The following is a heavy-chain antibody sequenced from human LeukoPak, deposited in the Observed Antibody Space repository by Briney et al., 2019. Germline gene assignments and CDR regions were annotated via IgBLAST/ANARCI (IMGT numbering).Heavy chain of an antibody. CDR2: ISAYNGNR. D-gene: IGHD5-12*01. Sequence: ASVTVSCKASGYSFGDYGFSWVRQAPGQGLEWLGWISAYNGNRNYAQKVEGRVTMTTDTSTSTAYLELRGLRPDDTAMYYCARDDSGAKVDTDYWGQGTLLIVSS. CDR3: ARDDSGAKVDTDY. J-gene: IGHJ4*02. V-gene: IGHV1-18*01. CDR1: GYSFGDYG.